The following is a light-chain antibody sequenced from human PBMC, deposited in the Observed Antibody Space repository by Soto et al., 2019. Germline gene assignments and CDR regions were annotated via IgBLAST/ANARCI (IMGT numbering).Light chain of an antibody. J-gene: IGLJ1*01. Sequence: QSALTQPASVSGSPGQSITISCTGTTSDVGGYNYVSWYQQHPGKVPKLLIHEVSNRPSGVSNRFSGSKSGNTASLTISGLQAEDEADYYCLSKTSSISYVFGTGTQLTVL. CDR3: LSKTSSISYV. V-gene: IGLV2-14*01. CDR2: EVS. CDR1: TSDVGGYNY.